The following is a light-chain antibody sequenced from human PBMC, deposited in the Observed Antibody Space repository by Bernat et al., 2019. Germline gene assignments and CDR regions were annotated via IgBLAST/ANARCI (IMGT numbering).Light chain of an antibody. CDR2: AAS. J-gene: IGKJ1*01. Sequence: AIQMTQSPSSLSASVGDRVTITCRASQGIGNELGWYQQKPGKAPKVLIYAASTLQSGVPSRFSGSGSGTDFTLTISSLQPEDFATYYCLQDHAYPWTFGQGTKVEIK. CDR3: LQDHAYPWT. CDR1: QGIGNE. V-gene: IGKV1-6*01.